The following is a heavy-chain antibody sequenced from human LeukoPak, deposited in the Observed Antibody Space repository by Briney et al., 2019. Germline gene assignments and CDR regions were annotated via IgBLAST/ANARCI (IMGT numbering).Heavy chain of an antibody. V-gene: IGHV3-30*18. J-gene: IGHJ6*02. CDR3: AKARVYGMDV. CDR1: GFTFSSDR. Sequence: GGSLRLSCIASGFTFSSDRMHWVRQAPGKGLEWVAVISYDGSNKYYADSVKGRFTISRDNSKNTLYLQMNSLRAEDTAVYYCAKARVYGMDVWGQGTTVTVSS. CDR2: ISYDGSNK.